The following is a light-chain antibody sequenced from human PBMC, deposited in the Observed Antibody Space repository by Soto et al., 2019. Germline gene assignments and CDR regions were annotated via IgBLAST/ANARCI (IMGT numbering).Light chain of an antibody. V-gene: IGKV3-11*01. CDR3: QQRSNWPPRIT. CDR2: DAS. J-gene: IGKJ5*01. Sequence: EIVLTQSPASLSLSPGERATLSGRASQSVSSYLAWYQQKPGQAPRLLIYDASNRATGIPARFSGSGSGTDFTLTISSLEPEDFAVYYCQQRSNWPPRITFGHGTRLEIK. CDR1: QSVSSY.